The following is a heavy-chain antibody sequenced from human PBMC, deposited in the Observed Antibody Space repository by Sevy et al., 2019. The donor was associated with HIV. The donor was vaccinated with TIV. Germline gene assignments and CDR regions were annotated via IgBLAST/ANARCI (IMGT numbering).Heavy chain of an antibody. V-gene: IGHV3-64*02. CDR1: GFTFSSYA. CDR3: ARGLPTSNYYGSGSAELFDY. J-gene: IGHJ4*02. Sequence: GGSLRLSCAASGFTFSSYAMHWVRQAPGKGLEYVSAISSNGGSTYYADSVKGRFTISRDNSKNTLYLQMGSLRAEDMAVYYCARGLPTSNYYGSGSAELFDYWGQRTLVTVSS. CDR2: ISSNGGST. D-gene: IGHD3-10*01.